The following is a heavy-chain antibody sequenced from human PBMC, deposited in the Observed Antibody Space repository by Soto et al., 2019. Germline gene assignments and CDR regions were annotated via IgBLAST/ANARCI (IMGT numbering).Heavy chain of an antibody. J-gene: IGHJ6*02. D-gene: IGHD3-10*02. CDR1: GFTFSRFS. CDR2: ISYDGSNT. Sequence: QVQLVESGGGVVQPGRSLTLSCAASGFTFSRFSMHWVRQAPGKGLAWGAVISYDGSNTHYAESVKGRCNISRDDSKNTVFLQMNNLRGEDSAVYYCARDHGMFLSYYYYGMDVWGQGTTVSVSS. CDR3: ARDHGMFLSYYYYGMDV. V-gene: IGHV3-30-3*01.